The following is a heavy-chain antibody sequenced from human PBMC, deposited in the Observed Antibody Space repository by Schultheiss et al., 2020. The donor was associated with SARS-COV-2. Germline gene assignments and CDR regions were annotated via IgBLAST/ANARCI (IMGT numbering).Heavy chain of an antibody. CDR3: ARGRIVVPAAMRRSGNIDY. J-gene: IGHJ4*02. CDR2: IYYSGST. D-gene: IGHD2-2*01. V-gene: IGHV4-39*07. CDR1: GGSISSSSYY. Sequence: SETLSLTCTVSGGSISSSSYYWSWIRQPPGKGLEWIGSIYYSGSTYYNPSLKSRVIISVDTSKNQFSLKLSSVTAADTAVYYCARGRIVVPAAMRRSGNIDYWGQGTLVTVSS.